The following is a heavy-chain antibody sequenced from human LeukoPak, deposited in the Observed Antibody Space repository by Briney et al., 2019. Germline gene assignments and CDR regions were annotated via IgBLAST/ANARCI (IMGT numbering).Heavy chain of an antibody. CDR2: IRYDGSNK. V-gene: IGHV3-30*02. D-gene: IGHD6-6*01. J-gene: IGHJ4*02. Sequence: PEGSLRLSCAASGFTFNSYGMHWVRQAPGKGLEWVAFIRYDGSNKYYADSVKGRFTISRDNSKNTLHLQMNSLRAEDTAVYYCAKDLSSSFYFDYWGQGTLVTVSS. CDR1: GFTFNSYG. CDR3: AKDLSSSFYFDY.